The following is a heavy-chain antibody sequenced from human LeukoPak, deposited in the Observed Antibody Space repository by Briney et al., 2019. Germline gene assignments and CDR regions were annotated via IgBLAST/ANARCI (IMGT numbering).Heavy chain of an antibody. CDR1: GGSISSSYHY. J-gene: IGHJ4*02. CDR2: FYYSGST. Sequence: SVTLSLTCTVSGGSISSSYHYWGSIRQPPGRGLEWISRFYYSGSTYYNPCLINRLTISVDTSKIPLFLKLSSVSAADTAVYYCARQGGNWGVGYWGQGSLVTVSS. V-gene: IGHV4-39*01. CDR3: ARQGGNWGVGY. D-gene: IGHD7-27*01.